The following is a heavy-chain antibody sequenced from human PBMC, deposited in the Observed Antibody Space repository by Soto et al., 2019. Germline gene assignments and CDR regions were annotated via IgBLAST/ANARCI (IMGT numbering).Heavy chain of an antibody. CDR1: GYSFTSYW. CDR3: ARLRIAVDLFDAFDI. J-gene: IGHJ3*02. Sequence: PGESLKISCKGSGYSFTSYWIGLVLQMPWKGLEWMGIIYPGDSDTRYSPSFQGQVTISADKSISTAYLQWSSLKASDTAMYYCARLRIAVDLFDAFDIWGQGTIVTVSS. V-gene: IGHV5-51*01. CDR2: IYPGDSDT. D-gene: IGHD6-19*01.